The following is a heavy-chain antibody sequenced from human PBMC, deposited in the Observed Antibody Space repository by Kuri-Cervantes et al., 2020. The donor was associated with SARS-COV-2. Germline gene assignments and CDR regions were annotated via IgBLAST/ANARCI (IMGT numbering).Heavy chain of an antibody. J-gene: IGHJ6*03. D-gene: IGHD6-13*01. V-gene: IGHV4-4*09. CDR3: ARDSAGTDYYYYMDV. Sequence: SETLSLTCTVSGVSISSHYWSWIRKPAGKGLEWIGYIYTSGSTNYNPSLKSRVTISVDTSKNQFSLKLSSVTAADTAVYYCARDSAGTDYYYYMDVWGKGTTVTVSS. CDR1: GVSISSHY. CDR2: IYTSGST.